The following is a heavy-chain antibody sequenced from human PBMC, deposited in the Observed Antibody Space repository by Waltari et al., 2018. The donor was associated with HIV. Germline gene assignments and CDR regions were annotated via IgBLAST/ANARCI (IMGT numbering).Heavy chain of an antibody. V-gene: IGHV1-2*02. CDR3: AREGFGFDY. CDR1: GYTFSDYY. J-gene: IGHJ4*02. Sequence: QVQLVQSGAEVQKPGPSVNVSCKPSGYTFSDYYTHWVRQAPGQGLEWMGWIDPNSGGTNYAQKFQGRVTMTRDTSTSTAYMELSRLRSDDTAVYYCAREGFGFDYWGQGTLVTVSS. CDR2: IDPNSGGT. D-gene: IGHD3-16*01.